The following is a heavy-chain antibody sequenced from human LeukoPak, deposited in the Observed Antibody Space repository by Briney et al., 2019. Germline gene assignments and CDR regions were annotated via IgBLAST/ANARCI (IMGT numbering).Heavy chain of an antibody. CDR2: IWYDGSNK. CDR1: GFTFSSYG. J-gene: IGHJ6*02. CDR3: ARNSGFPGRYYYYYGMDV. D-gene: IGHD6-19*01. Sequence: GGSLRLSCAASGFTFSSYGMHWVRQAPGKGLEWVAVIWYDGSNKYYADSVKGRFTISRDNSKNTLYLQMNSLRAEDTAVYYCARNSGFPGRYYYYYGMDVWGQGTTVTVSS. V-gene: IGHV3-33*01.